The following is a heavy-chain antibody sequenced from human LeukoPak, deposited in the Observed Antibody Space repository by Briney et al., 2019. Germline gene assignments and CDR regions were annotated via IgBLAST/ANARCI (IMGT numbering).Heavy chain of an antibody. J-gene: IGHJ4*02. Sequence: GGSLRLSCAASGFTFSSYGMHWVRQAPGKGLEWVAFIRYDGSNKYYADSVKGRFTISRDNSKNTLYLQMNSLRAEDTAVYYCAKDPGAGYYDSSGYGPLDYWGQGTLVTVST. D-gene: IGHD3-22*01. CDR3: AKDPGAGYYDSSGYGPLDY. CDR2: IRYDGSNK. CDR1: GFTFSSYG. V-gene: IGHV3-30*02.